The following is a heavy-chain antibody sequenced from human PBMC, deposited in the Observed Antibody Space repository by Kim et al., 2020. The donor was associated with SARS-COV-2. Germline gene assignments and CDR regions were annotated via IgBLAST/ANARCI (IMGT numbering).Heavy chain of an antibody. CDR2: ISSSGSTI. V-gene: IGHV3-11*01. Sequence: GGSLRLSCAASGFTFSDYYMSWIRQAPGKGLEWVSYISSSGSTIYYPASVKGRFTIPRDSAKNSLYLQMNSLRAEDTAVYYCARDRWGRYYFFYGMDVWGQRTTVTVSS. CDR3: ARDRWGRYYFFYGMDV. J-gene: IGHJ6*02. CDR1: GFTFSDYY. D-gene: IGHD1-26*01.